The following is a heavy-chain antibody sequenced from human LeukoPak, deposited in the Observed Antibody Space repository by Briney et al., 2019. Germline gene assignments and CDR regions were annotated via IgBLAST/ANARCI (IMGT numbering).Heavy chain of an antibody. CDR3: AKDPTDSRAGTWYFDL. D-gene: IGHD3-22*01. CDR2: ISYDGSNK. V-gene: IGHV3-30*18. Sequence: GGSLRLSCVASGFIFSSYGMHWVRQAPGKGLEWVAVISYDGSNKNYADSVKGRFTISRDNSKNTLYLQMNSLRAEDTAVYYCAKDPTDSRAGTWYFDLWGRGTLVTVSS. CDR1: GFIFSSYG. J-gene: IGHJ2*01.